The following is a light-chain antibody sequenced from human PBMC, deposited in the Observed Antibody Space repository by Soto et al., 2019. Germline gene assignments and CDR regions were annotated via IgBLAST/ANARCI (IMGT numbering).Light chain of an antibody. CDR1: QGISSSY. Sequence: IVLTQSPGTLSLSPGERVTLSCRASQGISSSYVAWYQQKPGQAPRLLIYGASSRATGIPDRFSGSGSGTDFTLTISRVEPEDSAVFYCQQYGSSPPTFGHGTKVEIK. V-gene: IGKV3-20*01. CDR3: QQYGSSPPT. J-gene: IGKJ1*01. CDR2: GAS.